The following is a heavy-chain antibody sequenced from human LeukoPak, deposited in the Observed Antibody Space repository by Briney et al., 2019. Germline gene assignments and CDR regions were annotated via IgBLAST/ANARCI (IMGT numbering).Heavy chain of an antibody. CDR3: ATYRQVLLPFES. V-gene: IGHV3-23*01. Sequence: GGSLRLSCAASGFTFSTFAMIWVRQPPGKGLEWVSSVFPSGGEIHYADSVRGRFTISRDNSKSTLSLQMNSLRAEDTAIYYCATYRQVLLPFESWGQGTLVTVSS. J-gene: IGHJ4*02. D-gene: IGHD2-8*02. CDR1: GFTFSTFA. CDR2: VFPSGGEI.